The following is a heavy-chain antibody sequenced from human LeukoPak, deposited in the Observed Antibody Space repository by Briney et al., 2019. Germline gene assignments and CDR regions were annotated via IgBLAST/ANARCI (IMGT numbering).Heavy chain of an antibody. CDR2: IKQDGSEK. CDR1: GFTFSSYW. Sequence: GGSLRLSCAASGFTFSSYWMSWVRQAPGKGLEWVAHIKQDGSEKYYVDSVKGRFTISRDNAKNSLYLQMNSLRAEDTAVYYCVIYYYDSSGYYYFDYWGQGTLVTVSS. CDR3: VIYYYDSSGYYYFDY. V-gene: IGHV3-7*01. D-gene: IGHD3-22*01. J-gene: IGHJ4*02.